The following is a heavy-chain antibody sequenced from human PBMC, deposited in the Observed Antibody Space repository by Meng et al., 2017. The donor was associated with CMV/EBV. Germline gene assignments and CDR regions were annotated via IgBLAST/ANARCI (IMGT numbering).Heavy chain of an antibody. Sequence: GFTFSSYGMHWVRQAPGKGLEWVAVIWYDGSNKYYADSVKGRFTISRDNSKNTLYLQMNSLRAEDTAVYYCAKQVVPAASGGEELDYWGQGTLVTVSS. D-gene: IGHD2-2*01. CDR3: AKQVVPAASGGEELDY. V-gene: IGHV3-33*06. J-gene: IGHJ4*02. CDR1: GFTFSSYG. CDR2: IWYDGSNK.